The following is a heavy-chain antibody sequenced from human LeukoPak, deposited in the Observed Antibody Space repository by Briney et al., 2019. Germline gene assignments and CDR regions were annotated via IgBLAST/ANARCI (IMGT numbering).Heavy chain of an antibody. J-gene: IGHJ4*02. CDR2: ISSSGANT. V-gene: IGHV3-23*01. CDR3: AKGIMGLSCSSTSCYEIDY. CDR1: GFTFSDYY. Sequence: GGSLRLSCAASGFTFSDYYMSWIRQAPGKGLEWVSGISSSGANTYYADSVKGRFTSSRDNSKNTLFLQMNSLRAEDTAVYYCAKGIMGLSCSSTSCYEIDYWGQGTLVTVSS. D-gene: IGHD2-2*01.